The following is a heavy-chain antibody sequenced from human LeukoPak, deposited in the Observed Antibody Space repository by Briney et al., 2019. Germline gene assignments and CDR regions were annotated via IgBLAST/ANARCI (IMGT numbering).Heavy chain of an antibody. D-gene: IGHD3-16*01. CDR1: GFTVSTNH. V-gene: IGHV3-66*01. J-gene: IGHJ4*02. Sequence: GGSLRLSCAASGFTVSTNHMNWVRQAPGKGLEWVSIIYSGGSTYYADSVKGRFTISRDDSKNTLYLQMNSLRAEDTAVYYCARVRGEGYFDYWGQGTLVTVSS. CDR3: ARVRGEGYFDY. CDR2: IYSGGST.